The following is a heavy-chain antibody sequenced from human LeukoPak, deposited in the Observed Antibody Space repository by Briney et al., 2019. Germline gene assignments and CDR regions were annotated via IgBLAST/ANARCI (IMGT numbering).Heavy chain of an antibody. CDR1: GYSFTSYW. CDR2: IYPGDSDT. D-gene: IGHD6-13*01. V-gene: IGHV5-51*01. Sequence: PGESLKISCKGSGYSFTSYWIGWVRQMPGKGLEWMGIIYPGDSDTRYSPSFQGQVTISADKSISTAYLQWSSLKASDTAMYYCATITTSSSWEYDAFDIWGQGTMVTVSS. CDR3: ATITTSSSWEYDAFDI. J-gene: IGHJ3*02.